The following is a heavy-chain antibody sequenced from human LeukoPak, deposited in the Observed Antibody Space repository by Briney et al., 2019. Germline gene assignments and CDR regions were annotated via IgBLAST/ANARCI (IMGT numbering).Heavy chain of an antibody. CDR2: INPSGGST. CDR1: GYTFTSYY. Sequence: ASAKVSCKASGYTFTSYYMHWVRQAPGQGREGMGIINPSGGSTSYAQKFQGRVTITADKSTSTAYMELSSLRSEDTAVYYCASPGDSYSSGWYTKGYWYFDLWGRGTLVTVSS. V-gene: IGHV1-46*01. D-gene: IGHD6-19*01. CDR3: ASPGDSYSSGWYTKGYWYFDL. J-gene: IGHJ2*01.